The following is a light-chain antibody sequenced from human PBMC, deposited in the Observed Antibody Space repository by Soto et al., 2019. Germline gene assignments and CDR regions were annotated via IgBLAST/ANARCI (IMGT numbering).Light chain of an antibody. Sequence: DVQLTQSPSFLSASVGDRVTFTCRASQDVNSYLAWYQQKPGKAPKLLIYGASRLQTGVPSRFSGSGSGTDFPLTISILHHEDVASYYYQHHNSYPTFGEGTKVEIK. CDR1: QDVNSY. CDR2: GAS. CDR3: QHHNSYPT. V-gene: IGKV1-9*01. J-gene: IGKJ4*01.